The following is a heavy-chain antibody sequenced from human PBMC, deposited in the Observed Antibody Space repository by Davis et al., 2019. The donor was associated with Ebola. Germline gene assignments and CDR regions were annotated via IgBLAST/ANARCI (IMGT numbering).Heavy chain of an antibody. CDR1: GGSVSSGSYY. V-gene: IGHV4-61*01. Sequence: SETLSLTCTVSGGSVSSGSYYWSRIRQPPGKGLEWIGYIYYSGSTNYNPSLKSRVTISVDTSKNQFSLKLSSVTAADTAVYYCARGKRSSSSSWVDYWGQGTLVTVSS. CDR2: IYYSGST. CDR3: ARGKRSSSSSWVDY. D-gene: IGHD6-6*01. J-gene: IGHJ4*02.